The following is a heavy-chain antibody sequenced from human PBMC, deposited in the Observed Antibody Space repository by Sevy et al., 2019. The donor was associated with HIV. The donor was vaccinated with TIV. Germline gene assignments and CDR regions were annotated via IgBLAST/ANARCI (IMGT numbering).Heavy chain of an antibody. V-gene: IGHV3-30-3*01. J-gene: IGHJ4*02. D-gene: IGHD1-26*01. CDR3: AIGPEWELTSFLSH. CDR2: ISSNGDNA. CDR1: GFTFRTYA. Sequence: GGSLRLSCAASGFTFRTYAFHWVRQTPGRGLEWIGLISSNGDNAFYANSVRRRFTISRDNSMNTLYLQMTSLTPDDTAVYYCAIGPEWELTSFLSHWGQGTLVTVSS.